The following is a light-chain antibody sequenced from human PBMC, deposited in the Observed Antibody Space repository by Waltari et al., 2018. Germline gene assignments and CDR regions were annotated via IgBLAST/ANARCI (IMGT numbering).Light chain of an antibody. Sequence: IVLTQSPATLSLSPGERATPSCRASQSVSSSLAWYQQKPGQTPRLLIYDTSKRATVIPARFSGSGSGTDFTLTISSLEPEDFAVYYCQHRTTWPPSLTFGGGTRVEVK. V-gene: IGKV3-11*01. CDR2: DTS. J-gene: IGKJ4*01. CDR3: QHRTTWPPSLT. CDR1: QSVSSS.